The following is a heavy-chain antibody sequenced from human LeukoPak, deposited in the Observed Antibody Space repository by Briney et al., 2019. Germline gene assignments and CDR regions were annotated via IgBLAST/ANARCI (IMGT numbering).Heavy chain of an antibody. CDR1: GFTFSIYD. Sequence: GGSLRLSCAASGFTFSIYDMHWVRQAPGKGLEWVSFIQYDGSHKNYVDSVKGRFTISRDDSRNTLYLQMFSLRAEDTAVYFCAKDLTLWGQGTVVTVSS. D-gene: IGHD4/OR15-4a*01. CDR2: IQYDGSHK. J-gene: IGHJ3*01. V-gene: IGHV3-30*02. CDR3: AKDLTL.